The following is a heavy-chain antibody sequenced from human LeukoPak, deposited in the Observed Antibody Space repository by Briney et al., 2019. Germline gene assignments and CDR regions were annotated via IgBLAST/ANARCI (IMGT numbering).Heavy chain of an antibody. Sequence: ASVKVSVTASGYTFTGYYMHWMRQAPGQGLEWMAWINPNSGATNYAPKFQGRVTLTRDTSITTAYMELSRLRSDDTAVYYCARDFERYSGYDFGFWGQGTLVTVSS. D-gene: IGHD5-12*01. V-gene: IGHV1-2*02. CDR3: ARDFERYSGYDFGF. CDR2: INPNSGAT. CDR1: GYTFTGYY. J-gene: IGHJ4*02.